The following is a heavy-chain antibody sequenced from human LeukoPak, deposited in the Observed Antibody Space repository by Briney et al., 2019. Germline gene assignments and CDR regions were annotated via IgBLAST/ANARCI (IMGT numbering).Heavy chain of an antibody. CDR3: ATTRPYGTTWAGAFED. D-gene: IGHD6-19*01. CDR1: GFIFSSHG. J-gene: IGHJ4*01. V-gene: IGHV3-23*01. Sequence: GGSLRLSCAASGFIFSSHGMSWVRQAPGKRLEWVSTVTSRGGTDYTDSVKGRFIISRDNSKNTLLLQMNSLRAEDTAVYYCATTRPYGTTWAGAFEDWGQGTPVTVSS. CDR2: VTSRGGT.